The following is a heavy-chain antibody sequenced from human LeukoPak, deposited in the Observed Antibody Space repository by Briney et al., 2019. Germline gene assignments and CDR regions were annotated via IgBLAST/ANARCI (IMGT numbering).Heavy chain of an antibody. Sequence: ASVKVSCKASGYTFTGYYMHWVRQATGQGLEWMGWMNPNSGNTGYAQKFQGRVTITRNTSISTAYMELSSLRSEDTAVYYCASRGYSYGYSWFDPWGQGTLVTVSS. CDR1: GYTFTGYY. D-gene: IGHD5-18*01. V-gene: IGHV1-8*03. CDR3: ASRGYSYGYSWFDP. CDR2: MNPNSGNT. J-gene: IGHJ5*02.